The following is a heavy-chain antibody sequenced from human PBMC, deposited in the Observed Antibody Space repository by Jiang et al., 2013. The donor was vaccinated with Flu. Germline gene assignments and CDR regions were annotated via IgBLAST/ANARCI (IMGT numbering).Heavy chain of an antibody. CDR3: ASPVATKGGDTIFDY. Sequence: SGAEVKKPGSSVKVSCKASGGTFSSYAISWVRQAPGQGLEWMGGIIPIFGTANYAQKFQGRVTITADESTSTAYMELSSLRSEDTAVYYCASPVATKGGDTIFDYWGQGTLVTVSS. V-gene: IGHV1-69*01. CDR2: IIPIFGTA. CDR1: GGTFSSYA. D-gene: IGHD5-12*01. J-gene: IGHJ4*02.